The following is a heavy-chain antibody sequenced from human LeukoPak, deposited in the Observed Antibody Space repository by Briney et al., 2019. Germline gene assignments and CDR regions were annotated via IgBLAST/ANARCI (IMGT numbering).Heavy chain of an antibody. CDR1: GFTFSSYG. CDR3: AKEDIVVVPAAFPI. V-gene: IGHV3-33*06. CDR2: IWYDGSNK. Sequence: GGSLRLSCAASGFTFSSYGMHWARQAPGKGLEWVAVIWYDGSNKYYADSVKGRFTISRDNSKNTLYLQMNSLRVEDTAVYYCAKEDIVVVPAAFPIWGQGTMVTVSS. J-gene: IGHJ3*02. D-gene: IGHD2-2*01.